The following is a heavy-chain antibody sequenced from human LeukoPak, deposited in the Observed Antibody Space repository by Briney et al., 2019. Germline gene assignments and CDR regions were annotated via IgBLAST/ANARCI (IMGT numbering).Heavy chain of an antibody. V-gene: IGHV3-48*01. D-gene: IGHD3-22*01. CDR1: GFTFSSYS. CDR2: ISSSSSTI. CDR3: AKSAGGYYDSSGYDPDAFDI. Sequence: GGSLRLSCAASGFTFSSYSMNWVRQAPGKGLEWVSYISSSSSTIYYADSVKGRFTISRDNSKNTLYLQMNSLRAEDTAVYYCAKSAGGYYDSSGYDPDAFDIWGQGTMVTVSS. J-gene: IGHJ3*02.